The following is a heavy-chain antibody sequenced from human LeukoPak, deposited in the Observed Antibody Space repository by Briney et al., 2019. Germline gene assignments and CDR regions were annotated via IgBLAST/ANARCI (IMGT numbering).Heavy chain of an antibody. CDR1: GGSISSYY. Sequence: NPSETLSLTCTVSGGSISSYYWSWIRQPPGKGLEWIGYIYYSGSTNYNPSLKSRVTISVDTFKNQSSLKLSSVTAADTAVYYCARESEYSSSSAEYFQHWGQGTLVTVSS. J-gene: IGHJ1*01. CDR2: IYYSGST. D-gene: IGHD6-6*01. CDR3: ARESEYSSSSAEYFQH. V-gene: IGHV4-59*01.